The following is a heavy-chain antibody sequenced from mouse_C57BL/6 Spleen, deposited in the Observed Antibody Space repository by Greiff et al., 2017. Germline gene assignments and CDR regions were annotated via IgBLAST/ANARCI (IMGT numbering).Heavy chain of an antibody. CDR2: INPSSGYT. D-gene: IGHD1-1*01. CDR3: ARDYGSSHFDY. J-gene: IGHJ2*01. CDR1: GYTFTSYW. Sequence: QVQLKQSGAELAKPGASVKLSCKASGYTFTSYWMHWVKQRPGQGLEWIGYINPSSGYTKYNQKFKDKATLTVDKSSSTAYMQLSSLTSEDSAVYYCARDYGSSHFDYWGQGTTLTVSS. V-gene: IGHV1-7*01.